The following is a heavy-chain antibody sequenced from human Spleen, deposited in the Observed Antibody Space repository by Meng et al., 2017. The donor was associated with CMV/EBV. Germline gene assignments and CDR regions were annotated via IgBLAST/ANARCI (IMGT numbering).Heavy chain of an antibody. V-gene: IGHV3-30-3*01. CDR2: ISYDGSNK. CDR3: ARSVAALDY. CDR1: GFTFSSYA. D-gene: IGHD6-13*01. J-gene: IGHJ4*02. Sequence: GGSLRLSCAASGFTFSSYAMHWVRQAPGKGLEWVAVISYDGSNKYYADSVKGRFTISRDNSKNTLYLQMNSLRAEDTAVYYCARSVAALDYWGQGTLVTVSS.